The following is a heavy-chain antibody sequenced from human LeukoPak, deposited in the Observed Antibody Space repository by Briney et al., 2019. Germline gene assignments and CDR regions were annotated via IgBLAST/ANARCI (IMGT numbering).Heavy chain of an antibody. CDR2: INPNSGGT. Sequence: ASVKVSCKASGYTFTGYYMHWVRQAPGQGLEWMGCINPNSGGTNYAQKFQGRVTMTRDTSISTAYMELSRLRSDDTAVYYCAREGCSSTSCYTWGQGTLVTVSS. D-gene: IGHD2-2*02. CDR3: AREGCSSTSCYT. CDR1: GYTFTGYY. V-gene: IGHV1-2*02. J-gene: IGHJ5*02.